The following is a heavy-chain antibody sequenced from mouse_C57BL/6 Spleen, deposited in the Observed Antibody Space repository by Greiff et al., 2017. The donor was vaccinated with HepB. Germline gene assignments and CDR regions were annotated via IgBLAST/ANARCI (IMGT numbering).Heavy chain of an antibody. CDR2: IHPNSGST. V-gene: IGHV1-64*01. CDR1: GYTFTSYW. CDR3: ASGRWLRRFDY. Sequence: VQLQQPGAELVKPGASVKLSCKASGYTFTSYWMHWVKQRPGQGLEWIGMIHPNSGSTNYNEKFKSKATMTVDKSSSTAYMQLSGLTSEDSAVYYCASGRWLRRFDYWGQGTTLTVSS. D-gene: IGHD2-2*01. J-gene: IGHJ2*01.